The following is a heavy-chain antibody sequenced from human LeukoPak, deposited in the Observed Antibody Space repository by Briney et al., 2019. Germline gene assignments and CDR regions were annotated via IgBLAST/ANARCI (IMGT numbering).Heavy chain of an antibody. CDR3: ARSTYYYDSSGYYPEYYFDY. CDR2: IYYSGST. Sequence: PSETLSLTCTVSGGSISSYYWSWTRQPPGKGLEWIGYIYYSGSTNYNPSLKSRVTISVDTSKNQFSLKLSSVTAADTAVYYCARSTYYYDSSGYYPEYYFDYWGQGTLVTVSS. CDR1: GGSISSYY. V-gene: IGHV4-59*01. J-gene: IGHJ4*02. D-gene: IGHD3-22*01.